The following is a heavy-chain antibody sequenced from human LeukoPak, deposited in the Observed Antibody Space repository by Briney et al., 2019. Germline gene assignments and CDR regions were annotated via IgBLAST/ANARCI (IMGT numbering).Heavy chain of an antibody. D-gene: IGHD6-13*01. V-gene: IGHV3-33*06. CDR1: GFTFSNYG. J-gene: IGHJ4*02. CDR3: AKVVQYTASTGTGLDY. CDR2: IWYDGSYK. Sequence: GGSLRLSCVASGFTFSNYGMHWVRQAPGKGLDWVAVIWYDGSYKYYADSAKGRFTISRENPKNTLYLQMNSLRAEDTGIYYCAKVVQYTASTGTGLDYWGQGTLVTVSS.